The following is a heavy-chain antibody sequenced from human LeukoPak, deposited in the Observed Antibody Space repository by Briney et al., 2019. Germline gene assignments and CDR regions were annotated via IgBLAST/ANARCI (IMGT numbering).Heavy chain of an antibody. CDR3: ARVEMGCSGGSCYYQIVVVMGDY. D-gene: IGHD2-15*01. CDR2: ISAYNGNT. J-gene: IGHJ4*02. CDR1: GYTFTSYG. Sequence: GASVKVSCKASGYTFTSYGISWVRQAPGQGLEWMGWISAYNGNTNYAQKLQGRVTMTTDTSTSTAYMELRSLRSDDTAVYYCARVEMGCSGGSCYYQIVVVMGDYWGQGTLVTVSS. V-gene: IGHV1-18*01.